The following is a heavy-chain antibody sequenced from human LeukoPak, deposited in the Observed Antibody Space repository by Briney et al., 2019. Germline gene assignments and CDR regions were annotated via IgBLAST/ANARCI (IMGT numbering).Heavy chain of an antibody. CDR2: ISGSGGST. J-gene: IGHJ6*03. V-gene: IGHV3-23*01. CDR3: ARGVPKTSYYYYYMDV. CDR1: GFTFSSYG. D-gene: IGHD4-11*01. Sequence: GGSLRLSCAASGFTFSSYGMSWVRQAPGKGLEWVSAISGSGGSTYYADSVKGRFTISRDNSKNTLYLQMNSLRAEDTAVYYCARGVPKTSYYYYYMDVWGKGTTVTVSS.